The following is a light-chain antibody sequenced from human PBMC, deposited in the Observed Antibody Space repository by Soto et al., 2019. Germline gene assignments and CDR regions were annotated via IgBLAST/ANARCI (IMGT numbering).Light chain of an antibody. Sequence: AIQMTQSPSSLSASVGDRVTITCRASQGIRNDLGWYQQKPGKAPKLLIYAASSLQGGVPSRFSGSGAGTDFTLTIISQQPEDFATYYCLQDYNYPYTFGQGTKLEIK. CDR2: AAS. V-gene: IGKV1-6*01. CDR1: QGIRND. CDR3: LQDYNYPYT. J-gene: IGKJ2*01.